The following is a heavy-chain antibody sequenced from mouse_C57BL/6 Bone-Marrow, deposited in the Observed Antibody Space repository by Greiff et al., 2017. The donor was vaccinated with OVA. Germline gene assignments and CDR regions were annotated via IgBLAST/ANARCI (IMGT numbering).Heavy chain of an antibody. Sequence: DVQLQESGGGLVQPGGSLKLSCAASGFTFSDYYMYWVRQTPEKRLEWVAYISNGGGSTYYPDTVKGRFTISRDNAKNTLYLQMSRLKSEDTAMYYCARPNYYGSRKGYPYFDYWGQGTTLTVSS. J-gene: IGHJ2*01. CDR3: ARPNYYGSRKGYPYFDY. V-gene: IGHV5-12*01. CDR1: GFTFSDYY. D-gene: IGHD1-1*01. CDR2: ISNGGGST.